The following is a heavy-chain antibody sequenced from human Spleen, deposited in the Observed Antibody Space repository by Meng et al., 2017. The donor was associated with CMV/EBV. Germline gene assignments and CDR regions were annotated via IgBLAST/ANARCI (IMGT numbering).Heavy chain of an antibody. CDR2: ITHSGST. Sequence: SETLSLTCAVYGGSFSDYFWTWIRQPPGKGLEWIGEITHSGSTNYNPSLKSRITISVDTSKNQFSLEMTSMTAADTAVYYCARPGARKNWFDPWGQGTLVTV. J-gene: IGHJ5*02. CDR1: GGSFSDYF. D-gene: IGHD2/OR15-2a*01. CDR3: ARPGARKNWFDP. V-gene: IGHV4-34*01.